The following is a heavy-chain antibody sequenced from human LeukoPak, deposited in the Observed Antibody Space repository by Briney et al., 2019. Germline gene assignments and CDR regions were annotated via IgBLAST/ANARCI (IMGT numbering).Heavy chain of an antibody. J-gene: IGHJ4*02. CDR2: INSDGSST. CDR1: GFTFSSYW. V-gene: IGHV3-74*01. Sequence: GWSLRLSCAASGFTFSSYWMHWVRQAPGKGLVWVSRINSDGSSTSYADSVKGRFTISRDNAKNTLYLQMNSLRAEDTAVYYCAREKDSSSWLYYFDYWGQGTLVTVSS. CDR3: AREKDSSSWLYYFDY. D-gene: IGHD6-13*01.